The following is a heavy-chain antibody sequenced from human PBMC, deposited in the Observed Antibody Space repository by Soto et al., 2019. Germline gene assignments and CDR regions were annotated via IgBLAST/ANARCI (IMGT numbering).Heavy chain of an antibody. V-gene: IGHV3-30*18. J-gene: IGHJ4*02. Sequence: GGSLRLSCAASVFTFSSYGMHWVRQAPGKGLEWVAVISYDGSNKYYADSVKGRFTISRDNSKNTLYLQMNSLRAEDTAVYYCAKRFGELDYWGQGTLVTVSS. CDR1: VFTFSSYG. CDR2: ISYDGSNK. D-gene: IGHD2-21*01. CDR3: AKRFGELDY.